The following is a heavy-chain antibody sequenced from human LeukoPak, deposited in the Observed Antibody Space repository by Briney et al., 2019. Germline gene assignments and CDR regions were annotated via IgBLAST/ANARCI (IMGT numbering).Heavy chain of an antibody. V-gene: IGHV3-23*01. CDR3: AKRYYGSGSYFSFDY. CDR1: GFNFSDSR. CDR2: ISGSGGET. D-gene: IGHD3-10*01. Sequence: GGSLRLSCAASGFNFSDSRMTWVRQAPGTGLEWVSLISGSGGETYYADSVKGRFTISRDNSKNTLYLQMSSLRAEDTAVYYCAKRYYGSGSYFSFDYWGQGTLVTVSS. J-gene: IGHJ4*02.